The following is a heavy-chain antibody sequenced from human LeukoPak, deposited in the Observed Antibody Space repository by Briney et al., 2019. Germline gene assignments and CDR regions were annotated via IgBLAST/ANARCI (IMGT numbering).Heavy chain of an antibody. J-gene: IGHJ4*02. D-gene: IGHD3-10*01. CDR1: GVAISSSSYY. Sequence: SETPSLICNVSGVAISSSSYYWGWIHQPPGKGLQWIGGIYYSGSTYYNPSVKSRVTISVDTSKNQFSLKLSSVTAADTAVYYCARQLYNVWFGELLPFDYWGQGTLVTVSS. V-gene: IGHV4-39*01. CDR2: IYYSGST. CDR3: ARQLYNVWFGELLPFDY.